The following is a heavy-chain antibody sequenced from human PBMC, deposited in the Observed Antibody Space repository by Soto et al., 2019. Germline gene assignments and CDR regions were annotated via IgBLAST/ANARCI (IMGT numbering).Heavy chain of an antibody. J-gene: IGHJ4*02. V-gene: IGHV1-8*01. Sequence: QVQLVQSGAEVKKPGASVKVSCKASGYTFTSYDINWVRQATGQGLGWMGWKNTNRGMTGYAPKCQGRYTLPXXTSIGTAYMELSSLRSEDTAGYYCARTLYGDNVDSWGQGTLVTVSS. CDR2: KNTNRGMT. CDR1: GYTFTSYD. CDR3: ARTLYGDNVDS. D-gene: IGHD4-17*01.